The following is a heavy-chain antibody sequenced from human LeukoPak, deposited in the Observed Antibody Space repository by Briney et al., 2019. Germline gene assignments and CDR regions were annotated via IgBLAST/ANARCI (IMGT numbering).Heavy chain of an antibody. CDR3: AREGYYDRYYYYGMDV. J-gene: IGHJ6*02. CDR2: IWYDGSNK. CDR1: GFTFSSYG. Sequence: GGSLRLSCAASGFTFSSYGMHWVRQAPGKGLEGVADIWYDGSNKYYADSVKGRFTISRDNSKNTLYLQMNSLRAEDTAVYYCAREGYYDRYYYYGMDVWGQGTTVTVSS. V-gene: IGHV3-33*01. D-gene: IGHD2/OR15-2a*01.